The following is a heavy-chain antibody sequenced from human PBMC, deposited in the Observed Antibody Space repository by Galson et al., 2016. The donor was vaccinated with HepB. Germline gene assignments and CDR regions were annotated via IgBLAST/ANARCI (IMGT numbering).Heavy chain of an antibody. CDR3: ARDWGFLGGVTQNWFDP. Sequence: SVKVSCKASGYGFLNYGISWVRQAPGQGLEWMGRIRTHNGNTNYAQKVQGRVTLTADTSTTTVYMELRSLRPDDTAIYYCARDWGFLGGVTQNWFDPWGQGTLVIVSS. CDR2: IRTHNGNT. CDR1: GYGFLNYG. J-gene: IGHJ5*02. D-gene: IGHD3-16*01. V-gene: IGHV1-18*04.